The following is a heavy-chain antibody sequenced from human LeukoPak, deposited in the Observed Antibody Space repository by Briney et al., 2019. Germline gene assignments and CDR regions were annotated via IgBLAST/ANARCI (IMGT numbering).Heavy chain of an antibody. D-gene: IGHD3-3*01. Sequence: GGSLRLSCAASGFNFDSYGMHGVRQAPGKGLELGAVIGYDGSNEYYADSVKGRFAISRDNSRNTLYLQMNRLRAEDTAVYYCVRDLDSTDFWSGYWPDAFDTWGQGTVVSVPS. J-gene: IGHJ3*02. V-gene: IGHV3-33*01. CDR3: VRDLDSTDFWSGYWPDAFDT. CDR2: IGYDGSNE. CDR1: GFNFDSYG.